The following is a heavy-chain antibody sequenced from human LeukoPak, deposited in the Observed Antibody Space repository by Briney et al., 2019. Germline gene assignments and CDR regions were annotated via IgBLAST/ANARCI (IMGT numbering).Heavy chain of an antibody. V-gene: IGHV4-39*01. CDR2: IYYSGST. CDR3: GGSSNYRVWYFDY. Sequence: PSETLSLTCTVSGGSISSSSYYWGWIRQPPGKGLEWIGSIYYSGSTYYNPSLKSRVTISVDTSKNQFSLKLTSVTAADTAVYYCGGSSNYRVWYFDYWGQGTLVTVSS. CDR1: GGSISSSSYY. D-gene: IGHD2-15*01. J-gene: IGHJ4*02.